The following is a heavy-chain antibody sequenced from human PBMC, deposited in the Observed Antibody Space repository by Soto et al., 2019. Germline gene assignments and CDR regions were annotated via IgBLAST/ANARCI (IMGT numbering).Heavy chain of an antibody. V-gene: IGHV4-59*01. CDR3: AWRGYSYGYYYYYMDV. Sequence: SETLSLTCTVSGGSISSYYWSWIRQPPGKGLEWIGYIYYSGSTNYNPSLNSRVTISVDTSKNQFSLKLSSVTAADTAVYYCAWRGYSYGYYYYYMDVWGKGTTVTVSS. J-gene: IGHJ6*03. D-gene: IGHD5-18*01. CDR1: GGSISSYY. CDR2: IYYSGST.